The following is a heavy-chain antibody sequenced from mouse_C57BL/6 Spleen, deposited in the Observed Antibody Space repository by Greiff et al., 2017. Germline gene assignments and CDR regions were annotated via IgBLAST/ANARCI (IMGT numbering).Heavy chain of an antibody. CDR3: TRAPLYYGSSYGYFDV. CDR2: ISSGGDYI. V-gene: IGHV5-9-1*02. Sequence: EVMLVESGEGLVKPGGSLKLSCAASGFTFSSYAMSWVRQTPEKRLEWVAYISSGGDYIYYADTVKGRFTISRDNARNTLYLQMSSLKSEDTAMYYCTRAPLYYGSSYGYFDVWGTGTTVTVSS. CDR1: GFTFSSYA. D-gene: IGHD1-1*01. J-gene: IGHJ1*03.